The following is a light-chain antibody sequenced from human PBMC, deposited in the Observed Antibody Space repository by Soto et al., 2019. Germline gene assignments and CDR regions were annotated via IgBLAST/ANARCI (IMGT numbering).Light chain of an antibody. V-gene: IGKV1-9*01. CDR3: QQANNMPLT. CDR2: EES. Sequence: DIHLTQSPSFLSASVGDRVTITCRPSQAVPNNMAWYQQKPGKPPKLLIYEESTLHSGVPSRFSGRKSGTQFTLTIDSLQPEDFGDYYCQQANNMPLTFGGGTKVDIK. CDR1: QAVPNN. J-gene: IGKJ4*01.